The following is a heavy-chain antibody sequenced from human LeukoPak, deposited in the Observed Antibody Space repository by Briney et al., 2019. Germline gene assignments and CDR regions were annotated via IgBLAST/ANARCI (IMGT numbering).Heavy chain of an antibody. Sequence: PGGSLRLSCAASGFTFSSYAMSWVRQAPGKGLEWVAIVSGSGRGTYYADSVKGRFTISRDNAKNSLYLQMNSLRAEDTAVYYCARQYQLDYWGQGTLVTVSS. D-gene: IGHD2-2*01. CDR1: GFTFSSYA. CDR2: VSGSGRGT. J-gene: IGHJ4*02. CDR3: ARQYQLDY. V-gene: IGHV3-23*01.